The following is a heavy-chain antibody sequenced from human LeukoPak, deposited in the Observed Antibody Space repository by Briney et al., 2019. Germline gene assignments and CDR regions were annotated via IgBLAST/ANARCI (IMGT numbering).Heavy chain of an antibody. Sequence: GSLRLSCAASGFTFSSYGMHWVRQAPGKGLEWVAFIRYDGSNKYYADSVKGRFTISRDNSKNTLYLQMNSLRAEDTAVYYCAKAPRDCAPGSIDYWGQGTLVTVSS. CDR3: AKAPRDCAPGSIDY. V-gene: IGHV3-30*02. CDR1: GFTFSSYG. CDR2: IRYDGSNK. J-gene: IGHJ4*02. D-gene: IGHD2-21*02.